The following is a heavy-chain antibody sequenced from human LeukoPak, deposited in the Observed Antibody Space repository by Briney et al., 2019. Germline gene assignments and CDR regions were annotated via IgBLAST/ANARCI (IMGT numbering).Heavy chain of an antibody. CDR2: IYHSGSS. J-gene: IGHJ5*02. CDR3: ARGQTQSNVVAFDP. Sequence: SETLSLTCTGSGGSISSYYWSWIRQPPGKGLEWIGYIYHSGSSNHNPSLKSRVTISVDTSKNQFSLKLSSVTAADTAVYYCARGQTQSNVVAFDPWGQGTLVTVSS. CDR1: GGSISSYY. D-gene: IGHD2-21*01. V-gene: IGHV4-59*08.